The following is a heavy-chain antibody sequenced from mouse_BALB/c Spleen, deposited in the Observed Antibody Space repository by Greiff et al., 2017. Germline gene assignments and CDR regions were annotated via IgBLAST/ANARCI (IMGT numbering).Heavy chain of an antibody. CDR1: GYTFTSYT. D-gene: IGHD2-4*01. CDR2: INPSSGYT. Sequence: VQLQQSGADLARPGASVKMSCKASGYTFTSYTMHWVKQRPGQGLEWIGYINPSSGYTNYNQKFKDKATLTADKSSSTAYMQLSSLTSEDSAVYYCARLDPIYYDYDGYAMDYWGQGTSVTVSS. J-gene: IGHJ4*01. CDR3: ARLDPIYYDYDGYAMDY. V-gene: IGHV1-4*01.